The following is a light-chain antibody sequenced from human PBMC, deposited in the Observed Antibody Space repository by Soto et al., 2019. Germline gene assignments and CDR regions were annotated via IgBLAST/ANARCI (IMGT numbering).Light chain of an antibody. CDR3: QQYDSLPLT. J-gene: IGKJ4*01. V-gene: IGKV1-33*01. Sequence: DIQVTQSPSSLSASVGDRVTITCQASQDIGDSLNWYQQKPGKAPTLLIYDASNLESGVPSRFSGSQSETDFTFTIDDLQPEDFATYYCQQYDSLPLTFGGGTKVEIE. CDR2: DAS. CDR1: QDIGDS.